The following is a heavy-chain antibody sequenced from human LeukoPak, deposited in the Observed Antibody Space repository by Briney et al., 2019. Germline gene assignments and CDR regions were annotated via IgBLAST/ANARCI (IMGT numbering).Heavy chain of an antibody. CDR3: ARDRGRYSSSSGVGP. V-gene: IGHV1-2*02. CDR1: GYTFTGYY. D-gene: IGHD6-6*01. Sequence: ASVKVSCKASGYTFTGYYMHWVRHAPGQGREWMGWINPNSGGTNYAQKFQGRVTMTRDTSISTAYMELSRLRSDDTAVYCCARDRGRYSSSSGVGPWGQGTLVTVSS. CDR2: INPNSGGT. J-gene: IGHJ4*02.